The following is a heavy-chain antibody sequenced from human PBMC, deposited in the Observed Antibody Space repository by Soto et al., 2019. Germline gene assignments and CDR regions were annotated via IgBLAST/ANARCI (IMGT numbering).Heavy chain of an antibody. CDR2: INHSGST. V-gene: IGHV4-34*01. J-gene: IGHJ6*03. Sequence: SETLSLTCAVYGGSFSGYYWSWIRQPPGKGLEWIGEINHSGSTNYNPSLKSRVTISVDTSKNQFSLKLSSVTAADTAVYYCGRAHEVIFSGYYPYYYYMDVWGKGTTVIVSS. CDR3: GRAHEVIFSGYYPYYYYMDV. D-gene: IGHD3-9*01. CDR1: GGSFSGYY.